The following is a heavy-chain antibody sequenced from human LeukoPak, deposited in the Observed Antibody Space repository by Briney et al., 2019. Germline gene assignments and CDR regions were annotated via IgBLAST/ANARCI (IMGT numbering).Heavy chain of an antibody. CDR1: GFTFSSYW. CDR2: INTDGSTT. V-gene: IGHV3-74*01. CDR3: ASSYISGSYESYLYYGGLDV. J-gene: IGHJ6*02. Sequence: GGSPRLSCAASGFTFSSYWMHWVRQAPGKGLEWVSHINTDGSTTNYGDSVKGRFTISRDNAKNTLHLQMNSLRAADTAVYYCASSYISGSYESYLYYGGLDVWGQGTTVTVSS. D-gene: IGHD3-10*01.